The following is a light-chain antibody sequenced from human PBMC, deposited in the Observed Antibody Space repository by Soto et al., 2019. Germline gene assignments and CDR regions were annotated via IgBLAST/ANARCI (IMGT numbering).Light chain of an antibody. Sequence: ESVLTQSPGTLSLSPGERATLSCRASQSVSSNYLAWYQQKPGQAPRLLIYGASTRASGIPDRFSGSGSGTDFTLTISRLEPEDSEVYYCQQYASSPTWTFGQGTKVEIK. V-gene: IGKV3-20*01. CDR1: QSVSSNY. CDR3: QQYASSPTWT. CDR2: GAS. J-gene: IGKJ1*01.